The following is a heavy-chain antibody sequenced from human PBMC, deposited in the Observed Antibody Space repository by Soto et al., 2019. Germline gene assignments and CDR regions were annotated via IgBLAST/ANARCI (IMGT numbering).Heavy chain of an antibody. J-gene: IGHJ6*02. V-gene: IGHV3-30-3*01. Sequence: GGSLRLSCAASGFTFSSYAMHWVRQAPGKGLEWVAVISYDGSNKYYADSVKGRFTISRDNSKNTLYLQMNSLRAEDTAVYYCAREGYATVMGVYYYYGMDVWGQGTTVTVSS. CDR1: GFTFSSYA. CDR3: AREGYATVMGVYYYYGMDV. D-gene: IGHD4-17*01. CDR2: ISYDGSNK.